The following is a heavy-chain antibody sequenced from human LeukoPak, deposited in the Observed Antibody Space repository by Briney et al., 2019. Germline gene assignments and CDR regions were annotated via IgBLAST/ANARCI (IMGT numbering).Heavy chain of an antibody. J-gene: IGHJ4*02. D-gene: IGHD3-9*01. Sequence: SETLSLTCAVYGGSFSGYYWSWIRQPPGKGLEWIGEINHSGSTNYNPSLKSRVTISVDTSKNQFSLKLSSVTAADTAVYYCGRVAGLRYFDWLFIQYYFDYWGQGTLVTVSS. CDR3: GRVAGLRYFDWLFIQYYFDY. CDR1: GGSFSGYY. CDR2: INHSGST. V-gene: IGHV4-34*01.